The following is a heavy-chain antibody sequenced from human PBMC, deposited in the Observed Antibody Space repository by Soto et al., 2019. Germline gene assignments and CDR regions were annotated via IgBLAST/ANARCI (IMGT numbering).Heavy chain of an antibody. CDR1: GYSFTSYL. V-gene: IGHV5-51*01. Sequence: GESLKISCKGSGYSFTSYLIGWVRQMPGKGLEWMGIIYPGDSDTRYSPSFQGQVTISADKSISTAYLQWSSLKASDTAMYYCARHRRYDSSGYYYNYYYYYGMDVWGQGTTVTVSS. D-gene: IGHD3-22*01. J-gene: IGHJ6*02. CDR2: IYPGDSDT. CDR3: ARHRRYDSSGYYYNYYYYYGMDV.